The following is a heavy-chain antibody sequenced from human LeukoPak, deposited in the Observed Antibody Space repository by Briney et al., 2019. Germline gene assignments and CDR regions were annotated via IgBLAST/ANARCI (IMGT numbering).Heavy chain of an antibody. J-gene: IGHJ5*02. CDR2: IKQDGSEK. V-gene: IGHV3-7*01. D-gene: IGHD6-19*01. Sequence: GGSLRLSCAASGFTFSNYWMSWVRQAPGKGLEWVANIKQDGSEKYYVDSVKGRFTISRDNAKNSLYLQMNSLRAEDTAVYYCARVRYSSEYWFDPWGQGTLVTVSS. CDR3: ARVRYSSEYWFDP. CDR1: GFTFSNYW.